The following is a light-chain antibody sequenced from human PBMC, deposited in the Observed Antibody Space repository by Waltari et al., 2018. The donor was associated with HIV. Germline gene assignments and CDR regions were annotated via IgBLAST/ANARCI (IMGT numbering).Light chain of an antibody. Sequence: QSALTQHASVSGSPGQSITISCTGTRSDVGGHNNVSWYQQHPGKAPTFMIYEVSNRPSGVSKRFSGSKSGNTASLTISGLQAEDEADYYCSSYTSTSTGVFGTGTKVTVL. CDR3: SSYTSTSTGV. CDR2: EVS. V-gene: IGLV2-14*01. CDR1: RSDVGGHNN. J-gene: IGLJ1*01.